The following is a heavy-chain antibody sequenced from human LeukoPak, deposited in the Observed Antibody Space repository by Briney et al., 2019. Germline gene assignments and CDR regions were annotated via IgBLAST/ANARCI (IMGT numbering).Heavy chain of an antibody. CDR1: GLTFSYYG. CDR3: ARDSSLLGGPKYYFDH. CDR2: IWYDGSNK. J-gene: IGHJ4*02. V-gene: IGHV3-33*01. Sequence: GGSLRFSCEASGLTFSYYGMHWVRQAPGKGLEWVAVIWYDGSNKYYADSVKGRFTISRDSSKNTLSLQMNSLRAEETAVYYCARDSSLLGGPKYYFDHWGQGTLVTVSS. D-gene: IGHD2-15*01.